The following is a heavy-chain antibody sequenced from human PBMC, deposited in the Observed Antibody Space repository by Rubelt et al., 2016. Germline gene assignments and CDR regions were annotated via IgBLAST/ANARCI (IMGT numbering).Heavy chain of an antibody. CDR1: GGSITNYY. V-gene: IGHV4-59*12. CDR3: ARIDCSSASCYFVDP. J-gene: IGHJ5*02. D-gene: IGHD2-2*01. CDR2: IYYSGST. Sequence: QVQVQESGPGLVKPSETLSLTCTVSGGSITNYYWNWIRQSPGKGLEWIGHIYYSGSTNYHPSLKSRVTMSVDTSKNQFSMKLSSVSAAGTAVYYCARIDCSSASCYFVDPWGQGTLVTVSS.